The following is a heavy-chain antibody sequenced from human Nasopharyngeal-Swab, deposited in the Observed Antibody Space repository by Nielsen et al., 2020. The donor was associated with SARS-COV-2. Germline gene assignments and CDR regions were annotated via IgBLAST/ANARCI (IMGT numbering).Heavy chain of an antibody. D-gene: IGHD6-13*01. CDR1: GYTFSSYW. V-gene: IGHV3-23*01. CDR2: ITGNGDTT. J-gene: IGHJ5*02. Sequence: GGSLRLSCTASGYTFSSYWMHWVRQVPGKGLEWVSTITGNGDTTYYADSVKGRFTISRDNSENTVYLQMNSLRAEDTALYHCARPLSRDSTWTTEANRVDPWGQGTLVTVSS. CDR3: ARPLSRDSTWTTEANRVDP.